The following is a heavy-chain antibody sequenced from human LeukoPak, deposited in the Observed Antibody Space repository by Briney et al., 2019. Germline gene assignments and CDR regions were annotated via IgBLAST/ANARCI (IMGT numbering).Heavy chain of an antibody. V-gene: IGHV1-3*01. CDR2: INAGDGNT. J-gene: IGHJ4*02. CDR1: GYTFTNYA. D-gene: IGHD1-26*01. Sequence: ASVKVSCKASGYTFTNYAVHWVRQAPGQRLEWMGWINAGDGNTKYSQKFQGRVTITRETSASTAYMELNSLRSEDTAVYYCARYQALQYGSYDYWGQGTLVTVS. CDR3: ARYQALQYGSYDY.